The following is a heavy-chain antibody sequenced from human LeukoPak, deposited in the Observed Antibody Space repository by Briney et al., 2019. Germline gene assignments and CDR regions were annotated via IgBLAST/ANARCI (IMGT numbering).Heavy chain of an antibody. J-gene: IGHJ4*02. CDR2: IYYSGST. CDR1: GGSISSSSYY. Sequence: PSETLSLTCIVSGGSISSSSYYWGWIRQPPGKGLEWIGSIYYSGSTYYNPSLKSRVTISVDTSKNQFSLKLSSVTAADTAVYYCASSGYYDILTGYYPPPFDYWGQGTLVTVSS. D-gene: IGHD3-9*01. V-gene: IGHV4-39*01. CDR3: ASSGYYDILTGYYPPPFDY.